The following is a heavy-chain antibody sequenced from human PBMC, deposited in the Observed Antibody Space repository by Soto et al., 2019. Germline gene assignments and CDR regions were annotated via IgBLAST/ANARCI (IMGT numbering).Heavy chain of an antibody. V-gene: IGHV3-7*03. J-gene: IGHJ4*02. CDR3: AREQRYFDQITFDY. CDR1: GFTFSSYW. CDR2: IKQDGSEK. Sequence: LRLSCAASGFTFSSYWMSWVRQAPGKGLEWVANIKQDGSEKYYVDSVKGRFTISRDNAKNSLYLQMNSLRAEDTAVYYCAREQRYFDQITFDYWGRGTLVTVSS. D-gene: IGHD3-9*01.